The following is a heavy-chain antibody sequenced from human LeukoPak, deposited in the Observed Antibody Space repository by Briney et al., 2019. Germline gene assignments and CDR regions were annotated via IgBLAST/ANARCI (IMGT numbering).Heavy chain of an antibody. V-gene: IGHV4-59*01. J-gene: IGHJ4*02. Sequence: SETLSLTCTAPGGSISSYYWSWIRQPPGKGLEWIGYIYYSGSTNYNPSLKSRVTISVDTSKNQFSLKLSSVTAADTAVYYCARGSRGSIAAAGTGFDYWGQGTLVTVSS. CDR3: ARGSRGSIAAAGTGFDY. CDR2: IYYSGST. CDR1: GGSISSYY. D-gene: IGHD6-13*01.